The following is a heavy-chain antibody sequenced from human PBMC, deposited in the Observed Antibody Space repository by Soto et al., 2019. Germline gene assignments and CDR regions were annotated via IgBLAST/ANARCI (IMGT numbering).Heavy chain of an antibody. V-gene: IGHV1-69*02. CDR2: IIPILGIA. J-gene: IGHJ1*01. Sequence: QVQLVQSGAEVKKPGSSVKVSCKASGGTFSSYTISWVRQAPGQGLEWMGRIIPILGIANYAQKFQGRVTITADKSTRAAYMELSSLRSEDTAVYYCARGPVVMTLWSEYFQHWGQGTLVTVSS. D-gene: IGHD3-22*01. CDR3: ARGPVVMTLWSEYFQH. CDR1: GGTFSSYT.